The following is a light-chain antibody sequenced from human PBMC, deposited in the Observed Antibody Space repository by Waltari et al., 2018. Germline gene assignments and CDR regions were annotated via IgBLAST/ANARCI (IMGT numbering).Light chain of an antibody. J-gene: IGLJ2*01. CDR1: SSNIGAGYD. Sequence: QSVLTQSPSVSGAPGQRVTISCTGSSSNIGAGYDVHWYQQLPGTAPNLLIYGNSNRPSGVPDRFSGSKSGTSASLAITGLQAEDEADYYCQSYDSSLSGRVVFGGGTKLTVL. CDR2: GNS. V-gene: IGLV1-40*01. CDR3: QSYDSSLSGRVV.